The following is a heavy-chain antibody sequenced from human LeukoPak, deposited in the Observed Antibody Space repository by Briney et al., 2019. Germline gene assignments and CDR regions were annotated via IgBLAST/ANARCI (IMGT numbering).Heavy chain of an antibody. J-gene: IGHJ4*02. CDR1: GYTLTELS. Sequence: VASVKVSCKVSGYTLTELSMHWVRQAPGKGLEWMGGFDPEDGETIYAQKFQGRVTMTEDTSTDTAYMELSSLRSEDTAVYYCATPSISEGYYYDSSGYYPFDYWGQGTLVTVSS. D-gene: IGHD3-22*01. CDR3: ATPSISEGYYYDSSGYYPFDY. CDR2: FDPEDGET. V-gene: IGHV1-24*01.